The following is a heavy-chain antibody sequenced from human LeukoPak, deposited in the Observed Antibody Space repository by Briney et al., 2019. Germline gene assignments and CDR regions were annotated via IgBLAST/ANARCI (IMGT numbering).Heavy chain of an antibody. J-gene: IGHJ4*02. CDR2: ISAGNGNT. Sequence: VASVKVSCKASGYTFTSYAIHWVRQAPGQRLEWMGWISAGNGNTKYSQNFQGRVTFISNTSATTAFMELSSLRSEDAAVYYCARATTWELLLVYWGQGTLVTVSS. D-gene: IGHD1-26*01. V-gene: IGHV1-3*01. CDR1: GYTFTSYA. CDR3: ARATTWELLLVY.